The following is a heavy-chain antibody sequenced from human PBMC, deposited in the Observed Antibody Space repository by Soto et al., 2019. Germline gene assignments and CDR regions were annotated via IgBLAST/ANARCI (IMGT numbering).Heavy chain of an antibody. V-gene: IGHV3-7*03. J-gene: IGHJ4*02. CDR2: IKQDGSEK. Sequence: LRLSCAASGFTFSSYWMSWVRQAPGKGLEWVANIKQDGSEKYYVDSVKGRFTISRDNAKNSLYLQMNSLRAEDTAVYYCARDESDNWNLGPYYFDYWGQGTLVTVSS. CDR1: GFTFSSYW. D-gene: IGHD1-7*01. CDR3: ARDESDNWNLGPYYFDY.